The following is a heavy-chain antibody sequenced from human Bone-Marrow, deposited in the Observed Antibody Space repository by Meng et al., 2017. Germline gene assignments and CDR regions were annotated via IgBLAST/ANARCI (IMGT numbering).Heavy chain of an antibody. CDR1: GGYFSSYA. V-gene: IGHV1-69*01. D-gene: IGHD6-13*01. CDR3: ARVAAGTSIYFDY. CDR2: IIPIFGTA. Sequence: ALLEQSGDEVKAPGFSLKVSCKASGGYFSSYAISWVRQAPGQGLEWMGGIIPIFGTANYAQKFQGRVTITADESTSTAYMELSSLRSEDTAVYYCARVAAGTSIYFDYWGQGTLVTVSS. J-gene: IGHJ4*02.